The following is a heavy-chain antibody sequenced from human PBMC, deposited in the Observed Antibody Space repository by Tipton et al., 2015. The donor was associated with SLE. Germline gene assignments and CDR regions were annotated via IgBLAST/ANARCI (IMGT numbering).Heavy chain of an antibody. CDR2: IYDSGST. CDR1: VVSTSGYY. Sequence: TLSLICSVSVVSTSGYYCNWIRQPPGKGLEWIGYIYDSGSTSYKPSLKTRVTISVDTSKNQFSLKLSSVTAADTAVYYCAGVVPAAIERFDYHYIDVWGKGTTVTVSS. CDR3: AGVVPAAIERFDYHYIDV. D-gene: IGHD2-2*02. V-gene: IGHV4-59*07. J-gene: IGHJ6*03.